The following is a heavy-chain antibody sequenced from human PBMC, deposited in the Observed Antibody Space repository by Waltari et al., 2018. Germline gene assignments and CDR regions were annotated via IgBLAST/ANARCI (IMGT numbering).Heavy chain of an antibody. Sequence: QVQLVESGGGLVKPGGSLILSCAASGFPFSDYYMSWIRQAPGMVRGGVSYISWGGTTIYYAESVKGRFTISRDNDKNSLYLQRNSLGAEDTAVYYCARDSSNWSGNWFDSWGQGTLVTVSS. CDR2: ISWGGTTI. CDR3: ARDSSNWSGNWFDS. J-gene: IGHJ5*01. D-gene: IGHD6-13*01. CDR1: GFPFSDYY. V-gene: IGHV3-11*01.